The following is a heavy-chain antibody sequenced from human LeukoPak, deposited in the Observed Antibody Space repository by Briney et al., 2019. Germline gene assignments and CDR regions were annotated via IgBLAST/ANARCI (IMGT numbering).Heavy chain of an antibody. CDR2: INHSGST. CDR3: ARVGNSWPHYYFDS. D-gene: IGHD6-13*01. Sequence: SETLSLTCAVYGGSFSGYYWSWIRQPPGKGLEWIGEINHSGSTNYNPSLKSRVTISVDTSKNQFSLKLSSVIAADTAVYYCARVGNSWPHYYFDSWGRGTLVTVSS. J-gene: IGHJ4*02. V-gene: IGHV4-34*01. CDR1: GGSFSGYY.